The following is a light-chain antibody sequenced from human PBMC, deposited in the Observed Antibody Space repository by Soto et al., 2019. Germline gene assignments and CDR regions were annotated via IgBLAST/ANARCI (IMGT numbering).Light chain of an antibody. V-gene: IGKV3-15*01. Sequence: EIVMTQSPATLSVSPGGRSTLSCMAIQSISGTLAWYQQKPGRAARLLIYGASTRATGFTARFSGSGSGTDFTITITSLQSEDFAVYYCQQYDNWPWTFGQGTKVDIK. CDR2: GAS. CDR1: QSISGT. CDR3: QQYDNWPWT. J-gene: IGKJ1*01.